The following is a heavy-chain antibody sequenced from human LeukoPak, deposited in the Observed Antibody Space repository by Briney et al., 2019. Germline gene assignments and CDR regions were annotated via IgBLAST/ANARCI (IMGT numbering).Heavy chain of an antibody. D-gene: IGHD6-13*01. V-gene: IGHV3-23*01. J-gene: IGHJ4*02. CDR1: GFTFSSHA. CDR3: ASCSNSSWPYYFDY. Sequence: GGSLRLSCAASGFTFSSHAMSWVRQAPGKGLEWVSTISSSDGSTYYADSVKGRFTISRDNSKNMLYLQMNSLRAEDTAVYYCASCSNSSWPYYFDYWGQGTLVTV. CDR2: ISSSDGST.